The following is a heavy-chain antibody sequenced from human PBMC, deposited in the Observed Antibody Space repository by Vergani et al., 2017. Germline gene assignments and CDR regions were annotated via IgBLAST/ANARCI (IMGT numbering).Heavy chain of an antibody. CDR2: ISWNSGSI. CDR1: GFTFDDYA. J-gene: IGHJ4*02. CDR3: ARGMGMAGGHDY. D-gene: IGHD2-8*01. Sequence: EVQLVESGGGLVQPGRSLRLSCAASGFTFDDYAMHWVRQAPGKGLEWVSGISWNSGSIGYADSVKGRFTISRDNAKNSLYLQMNSLRAEDTAVYYCARGMGMAGGHDYWGQGTLVTVSS. V-gene: IGHV3-9*01.